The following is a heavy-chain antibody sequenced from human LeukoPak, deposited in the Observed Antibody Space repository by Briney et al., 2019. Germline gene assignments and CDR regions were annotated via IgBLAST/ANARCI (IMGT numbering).Heavy chain of an antibody. CDR3: ARGRYSSSWYDY. CDR2: IKQDGSEK. V-gene: IGHV3-7*05. CDR1: GFIYSSYW. D-gene: IGHD6-13*01. J-gene: IGHJ4*02. Sequence: TGGSLRPSCAASGFIYSSYWMSWVRQAPGKGLEWVANIKQDGSEKSHVDSVEGRFTISRDNAKNSLYLQMNSLRAEDTAVYYCARGRYSSSWYDYWGQGTLVTVSS.